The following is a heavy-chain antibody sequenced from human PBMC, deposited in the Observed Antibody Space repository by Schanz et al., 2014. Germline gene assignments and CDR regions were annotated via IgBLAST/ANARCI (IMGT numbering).Heavy chain of an antibody. V-gene: IGHV3-23*01. Sequence: EVQLMESGGGLVKPGGSLRLSCVASGFTFGDYAMTWVRQAPGKGLEWVSAINTGVNTYYADSVRGRFTMSRDNSKNTLYLQMNSLRAEDTAVYYCAKGRFGELSAFDIWGQGTMVTVSS. J-gene: IGHJ3*02. CDR1: GFTFGDYA. CDR3: AKGRFGELSAFDI. CDR2: INTGVNT. D-gene: IGHD3-10*01.